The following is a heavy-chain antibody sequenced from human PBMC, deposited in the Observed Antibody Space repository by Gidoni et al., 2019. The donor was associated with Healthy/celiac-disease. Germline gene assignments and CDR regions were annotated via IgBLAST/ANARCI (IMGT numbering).Heavy chain of an antibody. D-gene: IGHD6-19*01. CDR1: GDSVSRNSAA. Sequence: QVQLQQSGPGLVKPSQTLPLTCAISGDSVSRNSAAWNWIRQSPSRGLEWLGRTYYRSKWYNDYAVSVKSRITINPDTSKNQFSLQLNSVTPEDTAVYYCARDLGVDSSGWYYYYGMDVWGQGTTVTVSS. CDR3: ARDLGVDSSGWYYYYGMDV. J-gene: IGHJ6*02. CDR2: TYYRSKWYN. V-gene: IGHV6-1*01.